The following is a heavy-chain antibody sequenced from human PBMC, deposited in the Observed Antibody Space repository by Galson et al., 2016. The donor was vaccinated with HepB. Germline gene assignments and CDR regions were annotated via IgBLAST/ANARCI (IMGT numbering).Heavy chain of an antibody. V-gene: IGHV3-11*01. J-gene: IGHJ1*01. Sequence: SLRLSCAASGFGLGDYHMSWIRQTPGKGLEWVSYISHSGKTIFYADSVRGRFAISRENAKNSLYLQMNSLRDEDTAFYYCARFPSYCGDGCFSGYLQHWGQGTLVIASS. CDR3: ARFPSYCGDGCFSGYLQH. CDR1: GFGLGDYH. D-gene: IGHD2-21*02. CDR2: ISHSGKTI.